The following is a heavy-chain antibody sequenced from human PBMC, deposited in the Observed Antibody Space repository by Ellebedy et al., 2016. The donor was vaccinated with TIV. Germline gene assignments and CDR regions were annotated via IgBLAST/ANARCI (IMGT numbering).Heavy chain of an antibody. CDR3: AKESPEGIAVAASTVSFDY. V-gene: IGHV3-23*01. CDR1: GFTFSDYY. J-gene: IGHJ4*02. D-gene: IGHD6-19*01. CDR2: ISGSGGST. Sequence: GGSLRLXXAASGFTFSDYYTSWVSQAPGKGLEWVSSISGSGGSTYYADSVKGRFTISRDNSKNTLYLQMNSLRAEDTAVYYCAKESPEGIAVAASTVSFDYWGQGTLVTVSS.